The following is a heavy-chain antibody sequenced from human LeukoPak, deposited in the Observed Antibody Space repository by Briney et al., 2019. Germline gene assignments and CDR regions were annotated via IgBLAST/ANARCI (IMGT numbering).Heavy chain of an antibody. CDR2: IYPGDSDT. V-gene: IGHV5-51*01. CDR3: ARHVGSTELDLEYYFDY. J-gene: IGHJ4*02. D-gene: IGHD1-1*01. Sequence: GESLKISCKGSRYSFTSYWIGWVRQMPGKDLEWMGIIYPGDSDTRYSPSFQGQVTISADKSISTAYLQWSSLKASDTAMYYCARHVGSTELDLEYYFDYWGQGTLVTVSS. CDR1: RYSFTSYW.